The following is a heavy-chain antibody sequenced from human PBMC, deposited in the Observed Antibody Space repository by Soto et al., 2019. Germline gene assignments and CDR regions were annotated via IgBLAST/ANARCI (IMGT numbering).Heavy chain of an antibody. J-gene: IGHJ4*02. CDR1: GNSISSYY. Sequence: QVQLQESGPGLVKPSETLSLTCTVSGNSISSYYWSWIRQPPGKGLEWIGYIYSSGSTNYNPSPKSRVTISVDTSKNQCSLKLNAVTAADTAVYYCARHWWGDSGSYTFDYWGQGTLVTVSS. CDR2: IYSSGST. D-gene: IGHD3-10*01. CDR3: ARHWWGDSGSYTFDY. V-gene: IGHV4-59*08.